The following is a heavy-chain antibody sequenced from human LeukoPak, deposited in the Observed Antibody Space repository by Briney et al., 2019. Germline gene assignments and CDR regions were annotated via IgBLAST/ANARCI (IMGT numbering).Heavy chain of an antibody. Sequence: ASVKVSCKASGYTFTSYDINWVRRATGQGLEWMGWMNPNSGNTGYAQKFQGRVTMTRNTSISTAYMELSSLRSEDTAVYYCAIEQPEAHVAATRDYCYGMDVWGQGTTVTVSS. D-gene: IGHD2-15*01. J-gene: IGHJ6*02. CDR2: MNPNSGNT. CDR3: AIEQPEAHVAATRDYCYGMDV. CDR1: GYTFTSYD. V-gene: IGHV1-8*01.